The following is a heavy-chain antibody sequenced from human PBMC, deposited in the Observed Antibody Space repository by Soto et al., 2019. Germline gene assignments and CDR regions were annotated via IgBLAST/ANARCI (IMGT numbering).Heavy chain of an antibody. CDR1: GYSISSGNY. Sequence: PSETLSLTCAVSGYSISSGNYWGWIRQPPGKGLEWIGSVYHSGGSYYNPSLKSRVSISLDTSKNLVSLSLTSVTAADTAMYYCARGRWYDGFNIWGQGTMVTVSS. V-gene: IGHV4-38-2*01. D-gene: IGHD2-15*01. CDR2: VYHSGGS. CDR3: ARGRWYDGFNI. J-gene: IGHJ3*02.